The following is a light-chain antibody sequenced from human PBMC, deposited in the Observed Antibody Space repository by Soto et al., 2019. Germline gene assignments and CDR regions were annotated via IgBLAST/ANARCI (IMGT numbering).Light chain of an antibody. Sequence: QSALTQPRSASGSPGQSVTISCTGTSSDVGGYNYVSWYQQHPGKAPKLIIYEVSQRPSGVSDRFSGSKSGNTASLTVSGLQAEDEADYYCGSYAGNNKYVFGTGTKVTVL. CDR2: EVS. J-gene: IGLJ1*01. V-gene: IGLV2-8*01. CDR1: SSDVGGYNY. CDR3: GSYAGNNKYV.